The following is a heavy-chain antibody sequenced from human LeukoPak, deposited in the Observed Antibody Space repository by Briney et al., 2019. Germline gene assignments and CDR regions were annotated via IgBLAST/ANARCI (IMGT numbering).Heavy chain of an antibody. CDR2: IYYSGST. Sequence: SETLSLTCTVSGGSISSSSYYWGWIRQPPGKGLEWIGSIYYSGSTYYNPSLKSRVTISVDTSKNQFSLKLSSVTVADTAVYYCASRSSGWYYFDYWGQGTLVTVSS. J-gene: IGHJ4*02. V-gene: IGHV4-39*01. D-gene: IGHD6-19*01. CDR3: ASRSSGWYYFDY. CDR1: GGSISSSSYY.